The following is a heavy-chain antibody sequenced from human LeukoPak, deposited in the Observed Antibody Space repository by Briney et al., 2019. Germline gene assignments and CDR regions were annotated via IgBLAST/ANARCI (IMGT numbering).Heavy chain of an antibody. D-gene: IGHD6-19*01. J-gene: IGHJ6*02. CDR1: GFTFSSYA. CDR2: ISGSGGST. V-gene: IGHV3-23*01. Sequence: GGTLRLSCAASGFTFSSYAMSWVRQAPGKGLEWVSAISGSGGSTYYADSVKGRFTISRDNSKNTLYLQMNSLRAEDTAVYYCAKKGSGWNYGMDVWGQGTTVTVSS. CDR3: AKKGSGWNYGMDV.